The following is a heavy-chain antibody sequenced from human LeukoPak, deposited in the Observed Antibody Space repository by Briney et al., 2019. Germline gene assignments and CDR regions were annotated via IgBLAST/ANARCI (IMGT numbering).Heavy chain of an antibody. CDR2: ISSSSSYI. CDR3: ARVRGRDYVMDV. J-gene: IGHJ6*04. Sequence: PGGSLRLSCAASGFTFSSYSMNWVRQAPGKGLEWVSSISSSSSYIYYADSVKGRFTISRDNAKNSLYLQMNSLRAEDTAVYYCARVRGRDYVMDVWGKGTTVTVSS. V-gene: IGHV3-21*01. CDR1: GFTFSSYS.